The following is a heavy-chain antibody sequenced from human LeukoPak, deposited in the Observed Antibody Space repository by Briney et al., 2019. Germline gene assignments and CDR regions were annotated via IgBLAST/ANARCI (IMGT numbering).Heavy chain of an antibody. V-gene: IGHV4-61*02. J-gene: IGHJ4*02. CDR2: IYTSGST. Sequence: SETLSLTCTVSGGSISSGSYYWSWIRQPAGKGLEWIGRIYTSGSTNYNPSLKSRVTISVDTSKNQFSLKLSSVTAADTAVYYCARRDDSSGYHKIFDYWGPGTLVTVSS. CDR3: ARRDDSSGYHKIFDY. CDR1: GGSISSGSYY. D-gene: IGHD3-22*01.